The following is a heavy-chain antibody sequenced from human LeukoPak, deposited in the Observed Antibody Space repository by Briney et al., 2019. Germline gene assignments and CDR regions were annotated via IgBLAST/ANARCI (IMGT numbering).Heavy chain of an antibody. CDR2: IIPIFGTA. CDR3: AREGSNYADY. Sequence: SVKVSCKASGYTFTSYGSSWVRQAPGQGLEWMGGIIPIFGTANYAQKFQGRVTITTDESTSTAYMELSSLRSEDTAVYYCAREGSNYADYWGQGTLVTVSS. V-gene: IGHV1-69*05. D-gene: IGHD3-10*01. CDR1: GYTFTSYG. J-gene: IGHJ4*02.